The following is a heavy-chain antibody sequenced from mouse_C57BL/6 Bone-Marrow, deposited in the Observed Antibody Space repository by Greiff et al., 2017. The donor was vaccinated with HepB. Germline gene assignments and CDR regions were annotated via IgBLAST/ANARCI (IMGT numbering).Heavy chain of an antibody. V-gene: IGHV5-4*01. CDR1: GFTFSSYA. Sequence: EVLLVESGGGLVKPGGSLKLSCAASGFTFSSYAMSWVRQTPEKRLEWVATISDGGSYTYYPDNVKGRFTISRDNAKNNLYLQMSHLKSEDTAMYYCARSRGTVSYWYFDVWGTGTTVTVSS. J-gene: IGHJ1*03. D-gene: IGHD1-1*01. CDR2: ISDGGSYT. CDR3: ARSRGTVSYWYFDV.